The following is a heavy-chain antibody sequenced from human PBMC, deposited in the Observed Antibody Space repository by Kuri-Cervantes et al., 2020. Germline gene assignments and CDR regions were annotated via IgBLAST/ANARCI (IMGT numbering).Heavy chain of an antibody. CDR3: ARDKSFGTNTQLVVGGVLYYYYGMDV. D-gene: IGHD6-13*01. J-gene: IGHJ6*02. Sequence: LTCAASGFTFSSYSMHWVRQAPGKGLEWVAVISYDGSNKYYADSVKGRFTISRDNAKDSLYLQMNSLRAEDTAVYYCARDKSFGTNTQLVVGGVLYYYYGMDVWGQGTTVTVSS. V-gene: IGHV3-30*03. CDR2: ISYDGSNK. CDR1: GFTFSSYS.